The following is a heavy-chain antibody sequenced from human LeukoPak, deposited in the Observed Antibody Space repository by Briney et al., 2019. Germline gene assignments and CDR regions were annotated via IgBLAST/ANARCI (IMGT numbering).Heavy chain of an antibody. CDR1: GDSISNYY. V-gene: IGHV4-4*07. CDR2: IYTTGST. D-gene: IGHD2-21*01. Sequence: SETLSLTCTVSGDSISNYYWSWIRQSAEKKLEYIGRIYTTGSTNSNPSLESRVTMSLDTSKNQFSPRLSSVTAADTAVYYCAGMHTVGYYYYYYMDVWGKGTPVTVSS. J-gene: IGHJ6*03. CDR3: AGMHTVGYYYYYYMDV.